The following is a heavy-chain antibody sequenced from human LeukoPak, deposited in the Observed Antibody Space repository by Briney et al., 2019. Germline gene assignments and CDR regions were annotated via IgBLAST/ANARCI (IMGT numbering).Heavy chain of an antibody. D-gene: IGHD3-22*01. V-gene: IGHV3-21*01. CDR2: ISGSSIYI. J-gene: IGHJ4*02. Sequence: PGGSLRLSCAASGFTFSTYSMNWVRQAPGKGLEWVSSISGSSIYIYYADSVKGRFTISRDNAKNSLYLQMNSLRAEDTAVYYCARDPHYYDSSGYYYDYWGQGTLVTVSS. CDR1: GFTFSTYS. CDR3: ARDPHYYDSSGYYYDY.